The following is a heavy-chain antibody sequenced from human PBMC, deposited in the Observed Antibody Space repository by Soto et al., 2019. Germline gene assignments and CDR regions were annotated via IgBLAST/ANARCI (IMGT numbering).Heavy chain of an antibody. CDR1: GDSVSSNSAA. D-gene: IGHD2-21*01. Sequence: SQTLSLTCAISGDSVSSNSAAWNWIRQSPSRGLEWLGRTYYRSKWYNDYAVSVKSRITINPDTSKNQFSLQLNSVTPQDTTVYYCARDYGFMSGDKCSFDYWGQGTLVTVSS. CDR3: ARDYGFMSGDKCSFDY. J-gene: IGHJ4*01. CDR2: TYYRSKWYN. V-gene: IGHV6-1*01.